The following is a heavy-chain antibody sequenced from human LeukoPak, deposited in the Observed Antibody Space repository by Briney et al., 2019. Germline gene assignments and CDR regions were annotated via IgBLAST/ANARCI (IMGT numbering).Heavy chain of an antibody. Sequence: GGSLRLSCAASGFTFCSYWMHWVRQAPGKGLVWVSRINSDGSSTSYADSVKGRFTISRDNAKNTLYLQMNSLRAEDTAVYYCARGYYYDSSPDYWGQGTLVTVSS. D-gene: IGHD3-22*01. CDR3: ARGYYYDSSPDY. CDR2: INSDGSST. J-gene: IGHJ4*02. CDR1: GFTFCSYW. V-gene: IGHV3-74*01.